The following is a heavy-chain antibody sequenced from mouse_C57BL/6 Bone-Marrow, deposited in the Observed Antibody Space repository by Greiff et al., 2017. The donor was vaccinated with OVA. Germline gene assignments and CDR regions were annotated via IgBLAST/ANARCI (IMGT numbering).Heavy chain of an antibody. Sequence: QVQLQQPGAELVRPGTSVQLSCKASGYTFTSYWMHWVKQRPGQGLEWIGVIDPSDSYTNYNQKFKGKATLTVDTSSSTAYMQLSSLTSEDSAVYYCARGGYSNSYAMDYWGQGTSVTVSS. D-gene: IGHD2-5*01. V-gene: IGHV1-59*01. CDR1: GYTFTSYW. CDR2: IDPSDSYT. J-gene: IGHJ4*01. CDR3: ARGGYSNSYAMDY.